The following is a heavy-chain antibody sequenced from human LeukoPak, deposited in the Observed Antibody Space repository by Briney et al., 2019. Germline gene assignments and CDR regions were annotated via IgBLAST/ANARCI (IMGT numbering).Heavy chain of an antibody. Sequence: GGSLRLSCTASGFTFGDYAMSWFRQAPGKGLEWVGFIRSKAYGGTTEYAASVKGRFTISRDDSKSIAYLQMNSLKTEDTAVYYCTRDGQPVLLWFGEQAWEGPDYWGQGTLVTVSS. V-gene: IGHV3-49*03. D-gene: IGHD3-10*01. J-gene: IGHJ4*02. CDR3: TRDGQPVLLWFGEQAWEGPDY. CDR2: IRSKAYGGTT. CDR1: GFTFGDYA.